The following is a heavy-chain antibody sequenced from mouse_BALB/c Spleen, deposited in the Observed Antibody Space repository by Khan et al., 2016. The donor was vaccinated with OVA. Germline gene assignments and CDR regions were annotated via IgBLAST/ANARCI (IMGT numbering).Heavy chain of an antibody. D-gene: IGHD2-10*01. V-gene: IGHV2-6-1*01. CDR3: ARQPYHHYNIMDY. Sequence: VQLQESGPGLVAPSQSLSITCTISGFSLTNYGVHWVRQPPGKGLEWLVVIWSDGSTTYNSALKSRLTISKDNSKSQVFLKMNSLQTDDTAVYFCARQPYHHYNIMDYWGQGTSVTVSS. CDR1: GFSLTNYG. J-gene: IGHJ4*01. CDR2: IWSDGST.